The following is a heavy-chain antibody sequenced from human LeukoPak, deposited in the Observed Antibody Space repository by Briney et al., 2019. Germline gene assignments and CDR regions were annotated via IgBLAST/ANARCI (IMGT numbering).Heavy chain of an antibody. CDR2: ISNI. CDR3: AKDQSTGTSWTSYYMDV. V-gene: IGHV3-21*01. J-gene: IGHJ6*03. CDR1: GFRFRSYS. Sequence: GGSLRLSCAASGFRFRSYSINWVRQAPGQGLEWVSCISNIYYADSVKGRFTISRDDANDSVYLQMNSLRAEDTAVYYCAKDQSTGTSWTSYYMDVWGKGTTVTVSS. D-gene: IGHD1-14*01.